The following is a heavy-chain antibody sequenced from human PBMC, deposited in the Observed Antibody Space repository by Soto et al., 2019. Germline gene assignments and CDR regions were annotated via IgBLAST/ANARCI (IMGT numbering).Heavy chain of an antibody. CDR1: GFTFSSYA. V-gene: IGHV3-23*01. CDR2: ISGSGDST. J-gene: IGHJ4*02. Sequence: GALRLSCAVSGFTFSSYAMSWVRQAPGKGLEWVSTISGSGDSTYYADSVKGRFTISRDNSKNTLYVQMNSLRAEDTAIYYCAKAPRIVPAGNREWGQGTLVTVSS. CDR3: AKAPRIVPAGNRE. D-gene: IGHD6-13*01.